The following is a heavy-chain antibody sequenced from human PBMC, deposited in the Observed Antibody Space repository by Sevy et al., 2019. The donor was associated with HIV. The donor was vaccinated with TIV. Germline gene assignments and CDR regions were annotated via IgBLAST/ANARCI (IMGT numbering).Heavy chain of an antibody. CDR1: GFTFSSYG. CDR2: IWYDGSNK. D-gene: IGHD6-6*01. Sequence: GGSLRLSCAASGFTFSSYGMHWVRQAPGKGLEWVAVIWYDGSNKYYADSVKGRFTISRDNSKNTLYLQMNSLRAEDMAVYYCAREASKMWYSSSTYYFDYWGQGTLVTVSS. J-gene: IGHJ4*02. V-gene: IGHV3-33*01. CDR3: AREASKMWYSSSTYYFDY.